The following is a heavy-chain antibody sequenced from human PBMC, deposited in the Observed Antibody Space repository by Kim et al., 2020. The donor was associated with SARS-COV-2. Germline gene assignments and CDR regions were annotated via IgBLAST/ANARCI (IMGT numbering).Heavy chain of an antibody. V-gene: IGHV3-15*01. D-gene: IGHD3-10*01. CDR3: TTGYYYGSGSYGH. Sequence: YAAPVKGRFTISRDDSKNTLYLQMNSLKTEDTAVYYCTTGYYYGSGSYGHWGQGTLVTVSS. J-gene: IGHJ4*02.